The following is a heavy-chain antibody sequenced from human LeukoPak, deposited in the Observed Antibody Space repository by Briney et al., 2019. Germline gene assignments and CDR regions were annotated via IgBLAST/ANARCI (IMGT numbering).Heavy chain of an antibody. D-gene: IGHD2-2*01. CDR2: TYHGGS. J-gene: IGHJ6*03. V-gene: IGHV4-30-2*01. CDR3: ARALPDCSSTSCTLYMDV. CDR1: GASIGSRGYY. Sequence: PSETLSLTCTDSGASIGSRGYYWNWIRQPPGKGLEWIGATYHGGSSYSSSLKSRVTMSVDTSKNQFSLKLSSVTAADTAVYYCARALPDCSSTSCTLYMDVWGKGTTVTVSS.